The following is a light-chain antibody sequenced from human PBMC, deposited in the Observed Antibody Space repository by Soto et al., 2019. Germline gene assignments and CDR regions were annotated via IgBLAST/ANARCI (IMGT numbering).Light chain of an antibody. CDR2: WAS. Sequence: DIVMTQSPDSLAVSLGERATINCKSSQRVLYSSNNKNYLAWYQQKPGQPPKLLIYWASTRESGVPDRFSGSGSGTDFTLTISSLQAEDVAVYYCQQYYSPPLTFGGGTKVEIK. CDR3: QQYYSPPLT. J-gene: IGKJ4*01. CDR1: QRVLYSSNNKNY. V-gene: IGKV4-1*01.